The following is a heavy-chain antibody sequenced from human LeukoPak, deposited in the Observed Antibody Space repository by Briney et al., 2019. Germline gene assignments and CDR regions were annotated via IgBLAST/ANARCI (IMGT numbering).Heavy chain of an antibody. CDR3: VRDRGDIYGDNANFDY. V-gene: IGHV1-18*01. CDR1: GYSFTGNG. J-gene: IGHJ4*02. CDR2: ISGYRGDT. D-gene: IGHD4-23*01. Sequence: ASVKVSCKASGYSFTGNGISWVRQAPGQRLEWMGWISGYRGDTNYAQSLQDRVTMTTDTSTSTAYMELRSLRSDDTAVYYCVRDRGDIYGDNANFDYWGQGTLVTVST.